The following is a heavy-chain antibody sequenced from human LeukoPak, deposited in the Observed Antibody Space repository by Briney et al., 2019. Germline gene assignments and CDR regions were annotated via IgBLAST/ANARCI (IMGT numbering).Heavy chain of an antibody. CDR1: GGSISSYY. Sequence: SETLSLTCTVSGGSISSYYWSWIRQPPGKGLEWIGYIYYSGSTNYNPSLESRVTISVDTSKNQFSLKLSSVTAADTAVYYCARLNSNYDANWFDPWGQGTLVTVSS. CDR3: ARLNSNYDANWFDP. CDR2: IYYSGST. V-gene: IGHV4-59*08. D-gene: IGHD4-11*01. J-gene: IGHJ5*02.